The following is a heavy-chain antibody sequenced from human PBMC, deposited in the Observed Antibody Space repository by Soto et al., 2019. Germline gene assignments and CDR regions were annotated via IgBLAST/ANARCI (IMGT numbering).Heavy chain of an antibody. CDR1: GGSISSGGYY. CDR2: IYYSGST. D-gene: IGHD3-22*01. Sequence: SETLSLTSTVSGGSISSGGYYWSWIRQHPGKGLEWIGYIYYSGSTYYNPSLKSRVTISVDTSKNQFSLKLSSVTAADTAVYYCARVIGLSSGRDAFDIWGQGTMVTV. V-gene: IGHV4-31*03. CDR3: ARVIGLSSGRDAFDI. J-gene: IGHJ3*02.